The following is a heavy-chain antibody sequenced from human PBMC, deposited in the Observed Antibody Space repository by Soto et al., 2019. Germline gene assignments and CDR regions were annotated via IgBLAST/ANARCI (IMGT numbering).Heavy chain of an antibody. CDR2: ISGSGGST. CDR3: AKELSREAVRPDEPDYYYYGMDV. CDR1: GFTFSSYA. D-gene: IGHD6-6*01. V-gene: IGHV3-23*01. Sequence: GGSLRLSCAASGFTFSSYAMSWVRQAPGKGLEWVSAISGSGGSTYYADSVKGRFTISRDNSKNTLYLQMNSLRAEDTAVYYCAKELSREAVRPDEPDYYYYGMDVWGQGTTVTVSS. J-gene: IGHJ6*02.